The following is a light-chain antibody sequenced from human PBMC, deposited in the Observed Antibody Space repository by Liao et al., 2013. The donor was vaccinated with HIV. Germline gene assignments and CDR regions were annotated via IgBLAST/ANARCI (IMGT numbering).Light chain of an antibody. CDR3: QVWDRSSDEGV. J-gene: IGLJ2*01. Sequence: SYELTQPPSLSVAPGETARVTCGGNNIGGKSVHWYQQRPGQAPVVVMYYDSDRPSGIPERFSGSNSGNTATLTISRVEAGDEADYYCQVWDRSSDEGVFGGGTKVTVL. V-gene: IGLV3-21*01. CDR1: NIGGKS. CDR2: YDS.